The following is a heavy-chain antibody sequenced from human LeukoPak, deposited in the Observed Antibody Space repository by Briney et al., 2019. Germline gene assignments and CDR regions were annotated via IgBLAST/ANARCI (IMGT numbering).Heavy chain of an antibody. CDR1: GFTFTDYF. V-gene: IGHV3-48*02. D-gene: IGHD1-26*01. J-gene: IGHJ6*02. Sequence: GGSLRLSCVASGFTFTDYFMSWVRQAPGKGLEWVSYISSSSSSKYYADSVKGRFTISRDNAENSLYLQMNSLRDEDTAVYYCARDRVGATAGRYYYGMDVWGQGTTVTVSS. CDR3: ARDRVGATAGRYYYGMDV. CDR2: ISSSSSSK.